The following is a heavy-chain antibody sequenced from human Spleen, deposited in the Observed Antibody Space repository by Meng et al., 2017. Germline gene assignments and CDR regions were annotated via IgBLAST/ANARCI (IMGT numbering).Heavy chain of an antibody. Sequence: SETLSLTCAVSGASISHSNWWSWVRQPPGKGLQWIGDIYHTGTTHYNPSLKSLVSMSVDKSKNQFSLRLSSVAAADTAVYYCARDVYSSRWYTFDMYFDYWGQGTVVTVSS. CDR3: ARDVYSSRWYTFDMYFDY. J-gene: IGHJ4*02. CDR1: GASISHSNW. CDR2: IYHTGTT. V-gene: IGHV4-4*02. D-gene: IGHD6-13*01.